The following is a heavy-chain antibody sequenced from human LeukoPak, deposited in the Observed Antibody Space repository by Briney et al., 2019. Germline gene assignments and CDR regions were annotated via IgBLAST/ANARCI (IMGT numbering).Heavy chain of an antibody. V-gene: IGHV3-66*01. D-gene: IGHD5-18*01. CDR2: IYSGGST. CDR3: ARGGRGYSYGYHSSGAFDI. Sequence: GGSLRLSCAASGFTVSSNYMSWVRQAPGKGLEWVSVIYSGGSTYYADSVKGRFTISRDNSKNTLYLQMNSLRAEDTVVYYCARGGRGYSYGYHSSGAFDIWGQGTMVTVSS. J-gene: IGHJ3*02. CDR1: GFTVSSNY.